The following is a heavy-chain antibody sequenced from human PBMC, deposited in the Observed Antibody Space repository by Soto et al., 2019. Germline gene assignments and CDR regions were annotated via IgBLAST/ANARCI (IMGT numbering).Heavy chain of an antibody. J-gene: IGHJ4*02. CDR2: INHSGST. CDR3: ARGEDY. V-gene: IGHV4-34*01. CDR1: GGSFSGYY. Sequence: SETLSLTCAVYGGSFSGYYWSWIRQPPGKGLEWIGEINHSGSTNYNPSLKSRVTITVDTSKNQFSLKLSSVTAADTAVYYCARGEDYWGQGTLVTVSS.